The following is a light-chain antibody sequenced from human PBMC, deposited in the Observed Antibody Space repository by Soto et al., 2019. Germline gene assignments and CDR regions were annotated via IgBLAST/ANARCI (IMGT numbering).Light chain of an antibody. CDR2: GVS. CDR3: QQYNNWHRT. J-gene: IGKJ1*01. CDR1: QSLSSSY. Sequence: EIVMTQSPATLSVSPGERATLSCRASQSLSSSYLAWYQHKPGQAPRLLIYGVSSRATGIPDRFSGSGSGTDFTLTISRLEPEDFAVYYCQQYNNWHRTFGQGTKVDIK. V-gene: IGKV3D-20*02.